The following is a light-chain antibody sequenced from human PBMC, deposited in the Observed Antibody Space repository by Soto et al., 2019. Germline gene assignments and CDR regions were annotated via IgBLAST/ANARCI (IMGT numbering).Light chain of an antibody. V-gene: IGKV1-5*03. CDR1: QSISSL. CDR3: QQYSDYTWT. Sequence: DIQMTQSPSTLSASVGDRVTITCRASQSISSLLAGYQQKPGKAPNLLIYKASSLETGVPSRFSGSGSGTEFTLTISSRQPDDSATYYCQQYSDYTWTFGQGTTVEI. CDR2: KAS. J-gene: IGKJ1*01.